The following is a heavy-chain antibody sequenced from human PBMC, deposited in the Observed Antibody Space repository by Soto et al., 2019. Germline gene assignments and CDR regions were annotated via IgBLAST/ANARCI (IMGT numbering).Heavy chain of an antibody. V-gene: IGHV1-2*02. CDR1: GYTFTAFY. CDR3: ARGGLAAAGIAGKSYFDS. CDR2: INPNSGGT. D-gene: IGHD6-13*01. J-gene: IGHJ4*01. Sequence: AAVKVPCKASGYTFTAFYMHWVRQAPGQGLEWMGWINPNSGGTNYAQKFQGRVTMTRDTSISTAYMELSRLRSDDTAVYYCARGGLAAAGIAGKSYFDSGG.